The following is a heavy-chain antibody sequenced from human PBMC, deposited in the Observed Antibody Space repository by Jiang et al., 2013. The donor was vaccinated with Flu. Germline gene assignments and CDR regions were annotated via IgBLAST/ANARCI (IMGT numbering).Heavy chain of an antibody. Sequence: VQLVESGGGLVQPGGSLRLSCAASGLTFTNNGLIGLNWVRQAPGKGLEWLAYISSSSMYYADSVKGRFTISRDNAKNSLYLQMNSLRDEDTAVYYCARNGDGYNVGFDYWGQGTLVIVSS. V-gene: IGHV3-48*02. J-gene: IGHJ4*02. CDR1: GLTFTNNG. CDR2: ISSSSM. CDR3: ARNGDGYNVGFDY. D-gene: IGHD5-24*01.